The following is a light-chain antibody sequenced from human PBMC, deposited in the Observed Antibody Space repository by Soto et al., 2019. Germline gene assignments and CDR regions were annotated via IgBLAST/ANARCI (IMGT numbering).Light chain of an antibody. CDR3: AAWDASLNGWV. CDR1: SSNIGSNT. V-gene: IGLV1-44*01. CDR2: SNN. J-gene: IGLJ3*02. Sequence: QLVLTQPPSASGTPGQRVTISCSGSSSNIGSNTVSWFQQLPGTAPKLLISSNNQRPSGVPDRFSGSKSGTSASLAINGLQSEDEADYFCAAWDASLNGWVFGGGTKLTVL.